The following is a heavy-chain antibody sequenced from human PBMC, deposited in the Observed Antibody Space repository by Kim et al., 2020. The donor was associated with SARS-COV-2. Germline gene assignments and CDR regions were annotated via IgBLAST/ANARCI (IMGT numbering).Heavy chain of an antibody. CDR2: MNPNSGNT. D-gene: IGHD3-10*01. J-gene: IGHJ5*02. V-gene: IGHV1-8*01. Sequence: ASVKVSCKASGYTFTSYDINWVRQATGQGLEWMGWMNPNSGNTGYAQKFQGRVTMTRNTPIRTAYMELSSLRSEATAVYYCAGGLRGGLLWFGEFQNWFDPWGQGTLVTVSS. CDR1: GYTFTSYD. CDR3: AGGLRGGLLWFGEFQNWFDP.